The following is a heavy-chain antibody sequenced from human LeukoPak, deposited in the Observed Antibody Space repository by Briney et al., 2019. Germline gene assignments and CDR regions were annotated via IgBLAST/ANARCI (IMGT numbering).Heavy chain of an antibody. CDR2: INPDNGDT. CDR3: ALSIQAASIPAFDY. D-gene: IGHD2/OR15-2a*01. CDR1: DYPFTVTY. Sequence: GASVKVSCRVSDYPFTVTYMHWMRQAPGQGLEWMGWINPDNGDTRYAQRFHGRVTMTRDTSISTAYMEVTGLKSDDSAVYYCALSIQAASIPAFDYWGQGTLVTVSP. V-gene: IGHV1-2*02. J-gene: IGHJ4*02.